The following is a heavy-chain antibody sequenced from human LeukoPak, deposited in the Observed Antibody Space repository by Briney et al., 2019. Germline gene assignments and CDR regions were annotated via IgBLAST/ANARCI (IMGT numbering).Heavy chain of an antibody. CDR2: ISYDGSNK. V-gene: IGHV3-30*03. CDR3: AMYGSGSYGYFDY. D-gene: IGHD3-10*01. J-gene: IGHJ4*02. Sequence: GGSLRLSCAASGFTFSSYGMHWVRQAPGKGLEWVAVISYDGSNKYYADSVKGQFTISRDNSKNTLYLQMNSLRAEDTAVYYCAMYGSGSYGYFDYWGQGTLVTVSS. CDR1: GFTFSSYG.